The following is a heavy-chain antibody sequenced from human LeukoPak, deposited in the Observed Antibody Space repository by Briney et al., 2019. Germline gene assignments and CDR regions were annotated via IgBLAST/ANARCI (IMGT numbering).Heavy chain of an antibody. CDR3: ARGVVGGTYDAFDI. J-gene: IGHJ3*02. Sequence: SQTLSLTCTVSGGSISSGDYYWSWIRQPPGKGLEWIGYIYYSGSTYYNPSLKSRVTISVDTSKNQFSLKLSSVTAADTAVYYCARGVVGGTYDAFDIWGQGTTVTVSS. V-gene: IGHV4-30-4*01. D-gene: IGHD1-26*01. CDR2: IYYSGST. CDR1: GGSISSGDYY.